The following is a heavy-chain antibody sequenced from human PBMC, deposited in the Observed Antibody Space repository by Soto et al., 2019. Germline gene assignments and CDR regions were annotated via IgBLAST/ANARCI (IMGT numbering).Heavy chain of an antibody. CDR2: INAGNGNT. CDR3: AREISDYGGNPFDY. J-gene: IGHJ4*02. CDR1: GYTFTGYY. V-gene: IGHV1-3*01. Sequence: ASVKVSCKASGYTFTGYYMHWVRQAPGQRLEWMGWINAGNGNTKYSQKFQGRVTITRDTSASTAYMELSSLRSEDTAVYYCAREISDYGGNPFDYWGQGTLVTVSS. D-gene: IGHD4-17*01.